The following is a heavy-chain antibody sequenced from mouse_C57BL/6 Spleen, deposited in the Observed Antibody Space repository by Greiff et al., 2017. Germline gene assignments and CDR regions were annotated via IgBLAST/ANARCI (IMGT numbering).Heavy chain of an antibody. CDR2: ISSGGSYT. J-gene: IGHJ2*01. CDR1: GFTFSSYG. D-gene: IGHD4-1*01. Sequence: EVQGVESGGDLVKPGGSLKLSCAASGFTFSSYGMSWVRQTPDKRLEWVATISSGGSYTYYPDSVKGRFTISRDNAKNTLYLQMSSLKSEDTAMYYCARRPGTAYYFDYWGQGTTLTVSS. CDR3: ARRPGTAYYFDY. V-gene: IGHV5-6*01.